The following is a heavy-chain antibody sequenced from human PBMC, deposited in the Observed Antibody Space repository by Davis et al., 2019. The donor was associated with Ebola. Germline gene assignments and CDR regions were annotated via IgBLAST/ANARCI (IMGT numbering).Heavy chain of an antibody. CDR2: IIPILGIA. Sequence: AASVKVSCKASGGTFSSYAISWVRQAPGQGLEWMGRIIPILGIANYAQKFQGRVTITADKYTSTAYMELSSLRSEDTAVYYCARITMHYYDSSGYYSGRGMDVWGQGTTVTVSS. D-gene: IGHD3-22*01. J-gene: IGHJ6*02. CDR1: GGTFSSYA. CDR3: ARITMHYYDSSGYYSGRGMDV. V-gene: IGHV1-69*04.